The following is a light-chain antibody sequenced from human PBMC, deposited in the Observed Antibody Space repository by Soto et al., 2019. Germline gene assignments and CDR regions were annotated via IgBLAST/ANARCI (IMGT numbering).Light chain of an antibody. Sequence: DIQMTQSPSTLYASVGDRDTSTCRASQSISSWLAWYQQKPGQAPKLLIYKASSLESVVTSKFSGSGSGTDFTLSSSSLQPDAFANYDCQQYNSYSLTFGQGNKVESK. J-gene: IGKJ1*01. V-gene: IGKV1-5*03. CDR2: KAS. CDR1: QSISSW. CDR3: QQYNSYSLT.